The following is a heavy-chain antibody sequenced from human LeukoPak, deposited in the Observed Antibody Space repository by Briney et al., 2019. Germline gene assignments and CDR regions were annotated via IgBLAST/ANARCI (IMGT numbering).Heavy chain of an antibody. CDR1: GYNFTTYW. V-gene: IGHV5-51*01. D-gene: IGHD5-24*01. Sequence: PGESLKISCKGSGYNFTTYWIGWVRQMPGKGLGCMGIIYPGDSDTRYSPSFQGQVTISADKSISTAYLQWSSLKASDTAMYYCARQRDGCNSVDYWGQGTLVTVSS. J-gene: IGHJ4*02. CDR2: IYPGDSDT. CDR3: ARQRDGCNSVDY.